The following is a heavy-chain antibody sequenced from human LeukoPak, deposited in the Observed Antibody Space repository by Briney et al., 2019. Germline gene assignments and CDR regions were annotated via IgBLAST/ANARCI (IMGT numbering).Heavy chain of an antibody. Sequence: GGSLRLSCAASGFTFSSYAMSWVRQAPGKGLEWVSAISGSGGSTYYADSVKGRFTISRDNSKNTLYLQMNSLRAEDTAVYYCARDRASVATTYMFYWGQGTLVTVSS. V-gene: IGHV3-23*01. CDR3: ARDRASVATTYMFY. J-gene: IGHJ4*02. D-gene: IGHD5-12*01. CDR2: ISGSGGST. CDR1: GFTFSSYA.